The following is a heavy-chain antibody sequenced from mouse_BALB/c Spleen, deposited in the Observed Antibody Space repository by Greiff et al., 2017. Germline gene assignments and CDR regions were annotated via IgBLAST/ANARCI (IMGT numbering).Heavy chain of an antibody. Sequence: QVQLQQSGAELMKPGASVKLSCKATGYTFSSYWIEWVKQRPGHGLEWIGEILPGSGSTNYNEKFKGKATFTADTSSNTDYMQLSSLTSEDSAVYYCARSRDDYDYDEDAMDEGGEGTSGT. V-gene: IGHV1-9*01. J-gene: IGHJ4*01. CDR2: ILPGSGST. D-gene: IGHD2-4*01. CDR3: ARSRDDYDYDEDAMDE. CDR1: GYTFSSYW.